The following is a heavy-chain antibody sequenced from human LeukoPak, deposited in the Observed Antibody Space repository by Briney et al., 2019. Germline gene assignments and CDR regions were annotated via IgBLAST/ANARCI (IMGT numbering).Heavy chain of an antibody. Sequence: PSETLSLTCTVSGGSISSGSYYWSWIRQPPGKGLEWIGEINHSGSTNYNPSLKSRVTISVDTSKNQFSLKLSSVTAADTAVYYCARRDQRITQITMVRGGVDYWGQGTLVTVSS. J-gene: IGHJ4*02. V-gene: IGHV4-39*07. CDR1: GGSISSGSYY. CDR2: INHSGST. D-gene: IGHD3-10*01. CDR3: ARRDQRITQITMVRGGVDY.